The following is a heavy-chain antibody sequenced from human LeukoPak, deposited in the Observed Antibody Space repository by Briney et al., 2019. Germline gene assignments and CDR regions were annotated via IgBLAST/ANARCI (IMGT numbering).Heavy chain of an antibody. CDR3: ARERTTVATGSGGFDY. V-gene: IGHV4-61*01. Sequence: PSETLSLTCTVSGGSISSSSYYWGWIRQPPGKGLEWIGYIYSTGSTNYNPSLKTRVTISVDTSKNQFSLKLRSVTAADTAVYYCARERTTVATGSGGFDYWGQGTLVTVSS. CDR1: GGSISSSSYY. J-gene: IGHJ4*02. CDR2: IYSTGST. D-gene: IGHD4-23*01.